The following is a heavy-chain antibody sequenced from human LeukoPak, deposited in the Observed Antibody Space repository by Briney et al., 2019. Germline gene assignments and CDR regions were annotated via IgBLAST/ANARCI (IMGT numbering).Heavy chain of an antibody. CDR1: GFTFSSYS. CDR2: ISSSSYI. J-gene: IGHJ4*02. CDR3: ARDVAAAGSPLPEDY. Sequence: GGSLRLSCAASGFTFSSYSMNWVRQAPGKGLEWVSSISSSSYIYYADSVKGRFTISRDNAKNSLYLQMNSLRAEDTAVYYCARDVAAAGSPLPEDYWGQGTLVTVSS. V-gene: IGHV3-21*01. D-gene: IGHD6-13*01.